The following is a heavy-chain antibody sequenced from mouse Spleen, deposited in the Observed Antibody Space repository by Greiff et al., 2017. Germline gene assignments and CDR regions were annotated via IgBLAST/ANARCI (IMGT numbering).Heavy chain of an antibody. CDR1: GYTFTDYY. V-gene: IGHV1-77*01. D-gene: IGHD2-14*01. J-gene: IGHJ2*01. Sequence: QVQLQQSGAELARPGASVKLSCKASGYTFTDYYINWVKQRTGQGLEWIGEIYPGSGNTYYNEKFKGKATLTADKSSSTAYMQISSLTSEDSAVYFCARNYRYDVPFDYWGQGTTLTVSS. CDR2: IYPGSGNT. CDR3: ARNYRYDVPFDY.